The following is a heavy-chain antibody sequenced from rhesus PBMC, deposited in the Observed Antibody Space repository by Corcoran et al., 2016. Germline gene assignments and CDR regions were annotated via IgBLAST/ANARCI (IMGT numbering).Heavy chain of an antibody. V-gene: IGHV3-201*01. CDR1: GFTFDDYA. CDR3: ARVASNYGYFDY. CDR2: ICWGGGST. Sequence: EVQLVESGGGVVQPGGSLRLSCAASGFTFDDYAMTWVRQAPGKGLEWVSGICWGGGSTYYADCVKGKFTISRDNAKNSLYLQMGSLRAEDTALYYWARVASNYGYFDYWGQGVLVTVSS. J-gene: IGHJ4*01. D-gene: IGHD4-23*01.